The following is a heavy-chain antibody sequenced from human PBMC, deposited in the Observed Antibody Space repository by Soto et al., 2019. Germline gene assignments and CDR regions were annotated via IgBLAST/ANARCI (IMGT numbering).Heavy chain of an antibody. CDR1: GFTFSGHW. D-gene: IGHD6-19*01. CDR2: IKQGGSEK. CDR3: ARDMGVAVAGRGLYDY. J-gene: IGHJ4*02. Sequence: EVQLVESGGGLVQLGGSLRLSCAASGFTFSGHWMSWVRQAPGKGLEWVANIKQGGSEKYYVDSVKGRFTISRDNAKNSLHLEMNSLRVEDTAMYYCARDMGVAVAGRGLYDYWGQGTLVTVSS. V-gene: IGHV3-7*01.